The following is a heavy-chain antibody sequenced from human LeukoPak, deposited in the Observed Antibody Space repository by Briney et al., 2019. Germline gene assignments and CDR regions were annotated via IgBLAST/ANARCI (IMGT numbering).Heavy chain of an antibody. D-gene: IGHD1-26*01. Sequence: SETLSLTCSVSGVSISTYYWIWIRQPPAKGLEWMGFFSYSGSTKYNPSLKSRVTMSVDTSKNQFSLKLSSVTAADTAVYYCARMYSGTSNYFDYWGQGTLVTVSS. CDR2: FSYSGST. CDR3: ARMYSGTSNYFDY. J-gene: IGHJ4*02. V-gene: IGHV4-59*01. CDR1: GVSISTYY.